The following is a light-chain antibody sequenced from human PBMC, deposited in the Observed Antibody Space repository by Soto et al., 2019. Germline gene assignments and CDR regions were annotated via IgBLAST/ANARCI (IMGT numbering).Light chain of an antibody. CDR2: GAS. CDR3: QQYVTSPWA. Sequence: EIVLTQSPGTLSLSPGERATLSCRASQSVSSSFLAWYQQKPGQAPRLLIYGASNRATGIPARFSGSGSGTDFTLTISRLEPEDYAVYYCQQYVTSPWAFGQGTKVAIE. CDR1: QSVSSSF. J-gene: IGKJ1*01. V-gene: IGKV3-20*01.